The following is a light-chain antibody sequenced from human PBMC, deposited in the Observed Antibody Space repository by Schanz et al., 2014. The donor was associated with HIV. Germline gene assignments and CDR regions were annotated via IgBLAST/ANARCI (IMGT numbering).Light chain of an antibody. CDR2: DVF. J-gene: IGLJ2*01. CDR1: SSDVGGYNY. Sequence: QSALIQPPSVSGSPGQSVTISSTGSSSDVGGYNYVSWYQQHPGKAPKLLVYDVFVRPSGVSDRFSGSKSGNTASLTISGLQAEDEADYYCSSYTGSSSVIFGGGTKLTVL. V-gene: IGLV2-14*03. CDR3: SSYTGSSSVI.